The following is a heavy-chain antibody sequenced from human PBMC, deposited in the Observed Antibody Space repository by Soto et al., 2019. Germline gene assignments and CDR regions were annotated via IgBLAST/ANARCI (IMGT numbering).Heavy chain of an antibody. J-gene: IGHJ1*01. D-gene: IGHD2-8*01. Sequence: ASVQVSSKASGYTFTDYSMHWVRQAPGQGLEWMGWIYPDSGGTNYAQKFQGRVTMTRDTSIRTAYMELSRLRSDDTAVYYCAPSNESLPFQHWGQGTLVTVSS. CDR3: APSNESLPFQH. V-gene: IGHV1-2*02. CDR1: GYTFTDYS. CDR2: IYPDSGGT.